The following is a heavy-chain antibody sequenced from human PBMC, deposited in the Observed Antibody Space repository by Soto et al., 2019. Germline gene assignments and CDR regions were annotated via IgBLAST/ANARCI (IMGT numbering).Heavy chain of an antibody. V-gene: IGHV4-39*01. D-gene: IGHD2-2*01. CDR2: IYYSGST. CDR3: ARPTTTHCSSTSCYEKGENWFDP. J-gene: IGHJ5*02. Sequence: PSETLSLTCTVSGGSISSSSYYWGWIRQPPGKGLEWIGSIYYSGSTYYNPSLKSRVTISVDTSKNQFSLKLSSVTAADTAVYYCARPTTTHCSSTSCYEKGENWFDPWGQGTLVTVSS. CDR1: GGSISSSSYY.